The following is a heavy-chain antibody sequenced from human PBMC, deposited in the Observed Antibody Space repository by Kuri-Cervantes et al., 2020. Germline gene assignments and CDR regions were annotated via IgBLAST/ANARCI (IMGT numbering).Heavy chain of an antibody. Sequence: SQTLSLTCGVSGGSISSGGYSWNWSRQPPGKGLEWIGNIYHSGSTFYNPSLKSRVTISVDTSKNQFSLKLSSVTAADTAVYYCARESGAQDILTGYSFLSGAFDIWGQGTMVTVSS. D-gene: IGHD3-9*01. V-gene: IGHV4-30-2*01. CDR2: IYHSGST. J-gene: IGHJ3*02. CDR1: GGSISSGGYS. CDR3: ARESGAQDILTGYSFLSGAFDI.